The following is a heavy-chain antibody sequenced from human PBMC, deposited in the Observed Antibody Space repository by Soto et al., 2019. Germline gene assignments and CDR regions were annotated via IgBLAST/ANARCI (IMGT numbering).Heavy chain of an antibody. Sequence: EVQLLDSGGGLVQPGGSLRLSCAASGFIFSNYAMSWVRQAPGKGLEWVSAISGSGGDTFYVGSVKGRFTISRDNSKKPLSLHINSLRAEGTATYYCEKDAGRGGGSAFDCWGQGTLVTVSS. CDR2: ISGSGGDT. J-gene: IGHJ4*02. V-gene: IGHV3-23*01. D-gene: IGHD2-2*01. CDR1: GFIFSNYA. CDR3: EKDAGRGGGSAFDC.